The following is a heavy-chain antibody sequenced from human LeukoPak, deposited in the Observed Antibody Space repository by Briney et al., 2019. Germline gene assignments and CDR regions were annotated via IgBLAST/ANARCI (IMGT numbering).Heavy chain of an antibody. CDR2: IRSKACGGTT. V-gene: IGHV3-49*03. CDR1: GFTFGDYV. CDR3: TSQKDYYGSGSYWTFDP. Sequence: GGSLRLSCTASGFTFGDYVMSWFRQAPGKGLEWVGFIRSKACGGTTEYAASVKGRFTIPRDDSKSNAYVQMNSLKTEDTAVYYCTSQKDYYGSGSYWTFDPWGQGTLVTVSS. J-gene: IGHJ5*02. D-gene: IGHD3-10*01.